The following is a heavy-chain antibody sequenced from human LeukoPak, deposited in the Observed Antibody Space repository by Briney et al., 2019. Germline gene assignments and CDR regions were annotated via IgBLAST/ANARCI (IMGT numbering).Heavy chain of an antibody. J-gene: IGHJ4*02. CDR1: GGSFSGYY. D-gene: IGHD5-18*01. CDR3: ARGRYSYGHWIFDY. V-gene: IGHV4-34*01. Sequence: SETLSLTCAVYGGSFSGYYWSWIRQPPGKGLEWIGEINHSGSTNYNPSLKSRVTISVDTSKNQFSLKLSSVTAADTAVYYCARGRYSYGHWIFDYWGQGTLVTVSS. CDR2: INHSGST.